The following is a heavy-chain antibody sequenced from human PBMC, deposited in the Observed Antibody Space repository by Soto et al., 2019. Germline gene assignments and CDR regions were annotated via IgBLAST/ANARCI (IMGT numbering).Heavy chain of an antibody. Sequence: QVQLQESVPGLVKPSGTLSLTCALSGDSIITDNWWSWVRQPPGKEMEWIGEIYHSGNTNFNPTVKSSVTISVDTSHNQFSLAVSSGTAADTAIYYCARASASSKLRGIVTNWGQVTLVTVSS. CDR3: ARASASSKLRGIVTN. D-gene: IGHD1-1*01. J-gene: IGHJ4*02. CDR2: IYHSGNT. CDR1: GDSIITDNW. V-gene: IGHV4-4*02.